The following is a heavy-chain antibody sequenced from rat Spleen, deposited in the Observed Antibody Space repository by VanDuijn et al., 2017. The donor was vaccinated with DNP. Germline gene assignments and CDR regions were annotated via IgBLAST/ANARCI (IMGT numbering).Heavy chain of an antibody. CDR1: GYSITSCCR. CDR2: INSAGST. J-gene: IGHJ2*01. D-gene: IGHD4-2*01. CDR3: ARWSDYFDY. V-gene: IGHV3-3*01. Sequence: EVQLQESGPGLVEPSQSLSLTCSVTGYSITSCCRWTWIRKFPGHKLEWMGYINSAGSTHYNPSLKSRISITRDTSKNQFFLHLNSVTTEDTATYYCARWSDYFDYWGQGVMVTVSS.